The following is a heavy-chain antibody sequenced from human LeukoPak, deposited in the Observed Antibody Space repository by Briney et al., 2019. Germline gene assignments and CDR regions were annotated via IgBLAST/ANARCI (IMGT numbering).Heavy chain of an antibody. CDR1: GGSISSYY. Sequence: SETLSLTCTVSGGSISSYYWSWIRQPPGKGLEWIGYIYHSGNTYYSPSLKSRLTISVDRSKNQFSLKLSSVTAADTAVYYCARVESDYYGSGSYSNFDYWGQGTLVTVSS. CDR2: IYHSGNT. V-gene: IGHV4-4*09. J-gene: IGHJ4*02. D-gene: IGHD3-10*01. CDR3: ARVESDYYGSGSYSNFDY.